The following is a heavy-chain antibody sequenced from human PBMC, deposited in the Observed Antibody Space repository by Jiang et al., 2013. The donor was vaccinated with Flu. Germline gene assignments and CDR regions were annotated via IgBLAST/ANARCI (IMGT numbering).Heavy chain of an antibody. Sequence: VKVSCKASGYTFTGYYLHWVRQAPGQGLEWVGWIDPKSGGTKYAQKFQGWVTMTRDTAISTAYMELSRLKSDDTALYYCTRGASVSSTGWYRRWFDPWGQGTLVTVSS. CDR1: GYTFTGYY. CDR2: IDPKSGGT. D-gene: IGHD6-19*01. CDR3: TRGASVSSTGWYRRWFDP. V-gene: IGHV1-2*04. J-gene: IGHJ5*02.